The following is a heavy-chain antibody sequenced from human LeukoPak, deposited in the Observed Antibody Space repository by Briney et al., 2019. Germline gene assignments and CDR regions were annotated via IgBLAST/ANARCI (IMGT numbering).Heavy chain of an antibody. D-gene: IGHD3-22*01. CDR2: INPNSGGT. J-gene: IGHJ4*02. CDR1: GYTFTGYY. Sequence: GASVKVSCKASGYTFTGYYMHWVRQAPGQGLEWMGWINPNSGGTNYAQKFQGRVTMTRDTSISTAYMELSRLRSDDTAVYYCARNYYDSSGYYRFDYWGQGTLVTVSS. V-gene: IGHV1-2*02. CDR3: ARNYYDSSGYYRFDY.